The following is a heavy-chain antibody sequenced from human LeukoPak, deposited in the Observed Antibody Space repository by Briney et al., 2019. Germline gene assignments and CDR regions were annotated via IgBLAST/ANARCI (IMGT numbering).Heavy chain of an antibody. D-gene: IGHD6-13*01. CDR2: ISSRSATI. J-gene: IGHJ5*02. CDR3: ARDPLSSSSFDP. V-gene: IGHV3-48*01. CDR1: GFTFSSYS. Sequence: GGSLRLSCAASGFTFSSYSMNWVHQAPGKGLEWVPYISSRSATIYYADSVKGRFTISRDNAKNSLYLQMNSLRAEDTAVYYCARDPLSSSSFDPWGQGTLVTVSS.